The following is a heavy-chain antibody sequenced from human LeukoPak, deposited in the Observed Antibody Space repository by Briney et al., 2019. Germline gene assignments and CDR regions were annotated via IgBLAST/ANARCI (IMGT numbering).Heavy chain of an antibody. V-gene: IGHV1-24*01. J-gene: IGHJ4*02. Sequence: ASVKVSCKVSGYTLTELSMHWVRQAPGKGLEWMGGFDPEDGETIYAQKFQGRVTMTEDTSTDTAYMELSSLRSEDTAVYYCALYCSGGSCYSYFGYWGQGTLVTVSS. CDR3: ALYCSGGSCYSYFGY. D-gene: IGHD2-15*01. CDR1: GYTLTELS. CDR2: FDPEDGET.